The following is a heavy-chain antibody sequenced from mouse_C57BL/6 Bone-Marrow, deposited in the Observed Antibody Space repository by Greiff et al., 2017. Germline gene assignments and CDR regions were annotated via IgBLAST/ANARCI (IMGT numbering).Heavy chain of an antibody. CDR2: INPYNGGT. CDR1: GYTFTDYY. CDR3: ARRSPYYFDY. V-gene: IGHV1-19*01. Sequence: EVQLQQSGPVLVKPGASVKMSCKASGYTFTDYYMNWVKQSHGKSLEWIGFINPYNGGTSYNQKFKGKATLTVDKSSSTAYMELNSLTSEDSAVYYCARRSPYYFDYWGQGTTLTVTS. J-gene: IGHJ2*01.